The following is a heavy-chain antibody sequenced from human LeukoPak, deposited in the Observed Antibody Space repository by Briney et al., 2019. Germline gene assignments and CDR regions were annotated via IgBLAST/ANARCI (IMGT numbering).Heavy chain of an antibody. D-gene: IGHD6-13*01. CDR3: ARAGAYSSSWLGAFDI. V-gene: IGHV1-18*01. CDR2: ISAYNGNT. Sequence: GASVKVSCKASGYTFTSYGISWVRQAPGQGLEWMGWISAYNGNTNYAQKLQGRVTMTTDTSTSTAYMELSSLRSEDTAVYYCARAGAYSSSWLGAFDIWGQGTMVTVSS. CDR1: GYTFTSYG. J-gene: IGHJ3*02.